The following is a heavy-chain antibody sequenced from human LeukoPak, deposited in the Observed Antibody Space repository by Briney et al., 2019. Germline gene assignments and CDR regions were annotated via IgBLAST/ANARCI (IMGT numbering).Heavy chain of an antibody. CDR3: TRESRNYYTDAFDI. V-gene: IGHV4-59*01. Sequence: SETLSLTCTISSGSISSYHWSWIRQPPGKGLEWIGNIYYTGDTNYNPSLKSRVTISVDTSKNQFSLRLSSVTAAVTAVYYCTRESRNYYTDAFDIWGQGTLVTVSS. D-gene: IGHD3-3*01. J-gene: IGHJ3*02. CDR2: IYYTGDT. CDR1: SGSISSYH.